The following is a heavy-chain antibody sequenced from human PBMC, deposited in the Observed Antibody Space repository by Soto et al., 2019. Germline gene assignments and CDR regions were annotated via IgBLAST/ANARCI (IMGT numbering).Heavy chain of an antibody. D-gene: IGHD3-3*01. CDR1: GFTFDDYA. J-gene: IGHJ6*02. Sequence: EVQLVESGGGLVQPGRSLRLSCAASGFTFDDYAMHWVRQAPGKGLEWVSGISWNSGSIGYADSVKGRFTISRDNAKNSLYLQMNSLRAEDTALYYCAKDKYYDLWSGYYRGGMDVWGQGTTVTVS. V-gene: IGHV3-9*01. CDR3: AKDKYYDLWSGYYRGGMDV. CDR2: ISWNSGSI.